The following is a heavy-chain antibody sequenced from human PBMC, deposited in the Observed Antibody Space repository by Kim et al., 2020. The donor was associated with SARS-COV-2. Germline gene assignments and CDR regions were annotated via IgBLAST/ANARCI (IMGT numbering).Heavy chain of an antibody. CDR3: ARVINYYDSSGYYYSDYYYGMDA. V-gene: IGHV3-74*01. CDR1: GFTFSSYW. J-gene: IGHJ6*02. Sequence: GGSLRLSCAASGFTFSSYWMHWVRQAPGKGLVWVSRINSDVSSPSYADSVKGRFTISRDNAKNTLYLQMNRLRAEDTAVYYCARVINYYDSSGYYYSDYYYGMDAWGQGTTVTVSS. CDR2: INSDVSSP. D-gene: IGHD3-22*01.